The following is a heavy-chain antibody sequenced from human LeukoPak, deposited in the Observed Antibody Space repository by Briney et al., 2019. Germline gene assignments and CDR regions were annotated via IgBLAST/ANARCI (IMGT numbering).Heavy chain of an antibody. CDR1: GFTFSGYG. CDR2: TRYDGSNK. CDR3: ASEVADY. J-gene: IGHJ4*02. V-gene: IGHV3-30*02. Sequence: GGSLRLSCAASGFTFSGYGMHWVRQAPGKGLEWVAFTRYDGSNKYYADSVKGRFTISRDNSKNTLYLQMNSLRAEDTAVYYCASEVADYWGQGTLVTVSS. D-gene: IGHD2-15*01.